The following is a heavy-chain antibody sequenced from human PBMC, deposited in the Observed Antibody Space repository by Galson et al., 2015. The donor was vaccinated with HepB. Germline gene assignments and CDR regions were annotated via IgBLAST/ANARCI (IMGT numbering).Heavy chain of an antibody. CDR3: ARVAASAYGDHAHFDY. D-gene: IGHD4-17*01. CDR2: ISASGTYT. V-gene: IGHV3-11*06. J-gene: IGHJ4*02. CDR1: GFTFSDYY. Sequence: SLRLSCAASGFTFSDYYMTWIRQAPGKGLEWLSYISASGTYTNYADSVKGRFTISRDNAKNSLYLQMNSLRAEDTAVFYCARVAASAYGDHAHFDYWGQGTLVTVSS.